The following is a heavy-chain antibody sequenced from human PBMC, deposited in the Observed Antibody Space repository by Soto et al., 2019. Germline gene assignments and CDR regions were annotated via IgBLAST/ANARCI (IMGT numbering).Heavy chain of an antibody. V-gene: IGHV3-30*18. CDR1: GFTFSSYG. D-gene: IGHD6-19*01. Sequence: QVQLVESGGGVVQPGRSLRLSCAASGFTFSSYGMHWVRQAPGKGLEWVAVISYDGSNKYYADSVKGRFTISRDNSKNTLYLQRNSLRAEDTAVYYCAKARSGWYHDYWGQGTLVTVAS. J-gene: IGHJ4*02. CDR2: ISYDGSNK. CDR3: AKARSGWYHDY.